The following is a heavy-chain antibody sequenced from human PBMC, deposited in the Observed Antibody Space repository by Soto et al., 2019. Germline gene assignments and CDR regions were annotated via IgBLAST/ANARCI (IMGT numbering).Heavy chain of an antibody. CDR1: GGSISSSSYF. CDR3: ARVDYHDTRGPFSDAFHD. Sequence: SGTLSLTCSVSGGSISSSSYFWGWIRQPPGKGLEWIGSIYYSGSTYYNPSLKSRVTVSVDTSKNQFSLKLSSVTAADTAVYYCARVDYHDTRGPFSDAFHDSGQWTIVTGSS. V-gene: IGHV4-39*01. CDR2: IYYSGST. D-gene: IGHD3-22*01. J-gene: IGHJ3*01.